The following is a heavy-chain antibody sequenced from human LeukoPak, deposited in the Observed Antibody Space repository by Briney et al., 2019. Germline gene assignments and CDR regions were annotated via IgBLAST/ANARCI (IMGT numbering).Heavy chain of an antibody. Sequence: GGSLRLSCAASGFTFNSYGMYWVRQAPGTGLEWVAVISYDGSNKYYADSVKGRFTISRDNSKNALYLQMNSLRAEDTAVYYCAKDLYDSSGYYFDFDSWAQGPLVTVSS. J-gene: IGHJ4*02. CDR1: GFTFNSYG. V-gene: IGHV3-30*18. CDR2: ISYDGSNK. D-gene: IGHD3-22*01. CDR3: AKDLYDSSGYYFDFDS.